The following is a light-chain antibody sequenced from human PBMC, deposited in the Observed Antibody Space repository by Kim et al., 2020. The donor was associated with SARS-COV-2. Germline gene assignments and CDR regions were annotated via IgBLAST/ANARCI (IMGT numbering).Light chain of an antibody. CDR3: QQYNSYSWT. Sequence: ASVGDRVTITCRASQSSSSWLAWYQQKPGKAPKLLIYDASSLESGFPLRFSGSGSGTEVTLTISSLQPDDFATYYCQQYNSYSWTFGQGTKVDIK. J-gene: IGKJ1*01. CDR1: QSSSSW. CDR2: DAS. V-gene: IGKV1-5*01.